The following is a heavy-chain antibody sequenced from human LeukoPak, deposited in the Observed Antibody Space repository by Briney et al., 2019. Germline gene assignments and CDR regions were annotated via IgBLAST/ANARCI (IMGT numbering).Heavy chain of an antibody. CDR3: ASYSSSSRWFDP. CDR2: INPSGGST. J-gene: IGHJ5*02. D-gene: IGHD6-6*01. Sequence: ASVKVSCKASGYTFTSYYMHWVRQAPGQGLEWMGIINPSGGSTSYAQKFQGRVTITTDESTSTAYMELSSLRSEDTAVYYCASYSSSSRWFDPWGQGTLVTVSS. V-gene: IGHV1-46*01. CDR1: GYTFTSYY.